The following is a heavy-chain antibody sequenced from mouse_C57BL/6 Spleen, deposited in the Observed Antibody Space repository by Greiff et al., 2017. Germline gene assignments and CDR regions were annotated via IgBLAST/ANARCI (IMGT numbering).Heavy chain of an antibody. CDR1: GYTFTSYW. J-gene: IGHJ4*01. V-gene: IGHV1-7*01. CDR2: INPCSGYT. Sequence: QVQLQQSGAELAIPGASVKLSCKASGYTFTSYWMHWVKQRPGQGLEWIGYINPCSGYTKYNQKFKDKATLTADKSSSTAYMQLSDLTYENSAVYYCARREDSDYSFYAKDYWGQGTSVTVSS. D-gene: IGHD2-5*01. CDR3: ARREDSDYSFYAKDY.